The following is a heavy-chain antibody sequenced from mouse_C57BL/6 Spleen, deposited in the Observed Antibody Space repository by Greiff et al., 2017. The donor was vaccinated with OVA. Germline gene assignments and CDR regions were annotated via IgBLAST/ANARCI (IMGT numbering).Heavy chain of an antibody. Sequence: EVKLQQSGPELVKPGASVKIPCKASGYTFTDYNMDWVKQSHGKSLEWIGDINPNTGGTIYNQKFKGKATLTVDKSSSTAYMELRSLTSEDTAVYYCARGGYYGSSPNWYFDVWGTGTTVTVSS. V-gene: IGHV1-18*01. CDR2: INPNTGGT. D-gene: IGHD1-1*01. CDR1: GYTFTDYN. J-gene: IGHJ1*03. CDR3: ARGGYYGSSPNWYFDV.